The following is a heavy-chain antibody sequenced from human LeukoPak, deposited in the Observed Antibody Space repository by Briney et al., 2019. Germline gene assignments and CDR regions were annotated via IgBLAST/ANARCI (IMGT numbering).Heavy chain of an antibody. D-gene: IGHD2-15*01. CDR3: ARGGVPVVVVAATPFDY. CDR1: GGSISSYY. V-gene: IGHV4-59*01. CDR2: IYYSGST. J-gene: IGHJ4*02. Sequence: SETLSLTCTVSGGSISSYYWSWIRQPPGKGLEWIGYIYYSGSTNYNPSLKSRVTISVDTSKNQFSLKLSSVTAADTAVYYCARGGVPVVVVAATPFDYWGQGTLVTVSS.